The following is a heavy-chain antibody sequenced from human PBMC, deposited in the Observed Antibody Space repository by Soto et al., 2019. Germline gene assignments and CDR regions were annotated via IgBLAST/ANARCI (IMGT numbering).Heavy chain of an antibody. CDR2: INPTGGST. J-gene: IGHJ4*02. D-gene: IGHD4-17*01. V-gene: IGHV1-46*01. Sequence: QVQLVQSGAEVKKPGASVKISCKASGYTFTNYYMHWVRQAPGQGPEWMGIINPTGGSTTYAQKFQGRVTVTGDTSTSTVYMDLSSLRSDDTAVYYCARADGYGDYDYWGQGTLVTVSS. CDR3: ARADGYGDYDY. CDR1: GYTFTNYY.